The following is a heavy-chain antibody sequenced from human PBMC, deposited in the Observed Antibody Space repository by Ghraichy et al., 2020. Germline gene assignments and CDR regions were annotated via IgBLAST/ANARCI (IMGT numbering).Heavy chain of an antibody. CDR3: AKIGGGSAHDTSDI. V-gene: IGHV3-30*18. D-gene: IGHD3-16*01. Sequence: GESLNISCVAPGLTFSSYGMHWVRQAPGKGLEWVALISYDGSNKYYADSVKGRFTISRDNSKNTLYLQMNSLRAEDTAVYYCAKIGGGSAHDTSDIWGQGTLVTVSS. J-gene: IGHJ3*02. CDR1: GLTFSSYG. CDR2: ISYDGSNK.